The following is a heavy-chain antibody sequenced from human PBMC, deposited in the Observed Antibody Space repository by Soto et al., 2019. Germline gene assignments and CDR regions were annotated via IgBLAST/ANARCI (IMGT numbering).Heavy chain of an antibody. Sequence: GASVKVSCKVSGYTFTTYGITWVRQAPGQGLEWMGWISAYDGSINYAQKLQGRVSMTTDSSTSTAYMELSSLRSEDTAVYYCARGYGHHDAFDIWGQGTMVTVSS. CDR3: ARGYGHHDAFDI. CDR1: GYTFTTYG. V-gene: IGHV1-18*04. D-gene: IGHD3-16*01. J-gene: IGHJ3*02. CDR2: ISAYDGSI.